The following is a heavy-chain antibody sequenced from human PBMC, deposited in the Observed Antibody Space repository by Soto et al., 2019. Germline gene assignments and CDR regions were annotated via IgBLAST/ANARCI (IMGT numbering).Heavy chain of an antibody. J-gene: IGHJ6*02. CDR2: IYHSGST. CDR3: AREGGGRYSGSYCVGRYGMDV. Sequence: QVQLQESGPGLVKPSGTLSLTCAVSGGSISSSNWWSWVRQPPGKGLEWIGEIYHSGSTNYNPSLKSRVTISVDTSKKQFSLKVSSVTAADTAVYFWAREGGGRYSGSYCVGRYGMDVWGQGTTVTVSS. D-gene: IGHD1-26*01. V-gene: IGHV4-4*02. CDR1: GGSISSSNW.